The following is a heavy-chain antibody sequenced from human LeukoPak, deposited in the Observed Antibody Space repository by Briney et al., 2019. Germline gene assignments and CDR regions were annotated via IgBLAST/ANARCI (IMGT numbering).Heavy chain of an antibody. CDR1: GYTLTELS. J-gene: IGHJ4*02. CDR2: IDPEHGET. V-gene: IGHV1-24*01. D-gene: IGHD2-21*02. CDR3: ATDLAYCGGDCYNY. Sequence: ASVKVSCKVSGYTLTELSMHWVRQAPGKGLEWMGVIDPEHGETIYAQKFQGRVTITEDTSTDTAYMELSSLRSEDTAVYYCATDLAYCGGDCYNYWGQGTPVTVSS.